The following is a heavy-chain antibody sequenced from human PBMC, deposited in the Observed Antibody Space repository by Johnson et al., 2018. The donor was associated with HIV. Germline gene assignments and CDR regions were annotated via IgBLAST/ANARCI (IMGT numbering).Heavy chain of an antibody. CDR1: GFTFSNYA. CDR2: IRYDGSNK. Sequence: QVQLVESGGGVVQPGGSLRLSCAASGFTFSNYAMHWVRQAPGKGLEWVAFIRYDGSNKYYADSVKGRFTISRANSKNTLYLQMKSLRAEDTAVYYCAKGRSGTTASIDAFDIWGQGTMVTVSS. J-gene: IGHJ3*02. V-gene: IGHV3-30*02. D-gene: IGHD1-7*01. CDR3: AKGRSGTTASIDAFDI.